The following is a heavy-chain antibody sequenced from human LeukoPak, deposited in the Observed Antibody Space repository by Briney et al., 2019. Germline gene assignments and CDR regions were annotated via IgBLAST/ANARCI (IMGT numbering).Heavy chain of an antibody. CDR2: TYYRSKWNN. V-gene: IGHV6-1*01. Sequence: SQTLSLTCAISGDSLSSKSAAWNWTRQPPSRGRECLGRTYYRSKWNNDYAVSVRGRITINPDTSKSQFSLLLNSVTPEDTAMYYCARYSGLGVPDYWGQGTLVTVSS. D-gene: IGHD2-21*01. CDR3: ARYSGLGVPDY. CDR1: GDSLSSKSAA. J-gene: IGHJ4*02.